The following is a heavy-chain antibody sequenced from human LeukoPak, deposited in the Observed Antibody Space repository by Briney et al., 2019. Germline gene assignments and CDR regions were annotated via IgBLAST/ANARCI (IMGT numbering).Heavy chain of an antibody. CDR1: GFTVSSNY. CDR2: IYSGGTT. V-gene: IGHV3-53*01. J-gene: IGHJ4*02. CDR3: ARATYYYDSRGYLLDY. Sequence: PGGSLRLSCAASGFTVSSNYMSWVRQAPGKGLEWVSIIYSGGTTYYADSVKGRFTISRDSSKNTLSLQMNSLRAEDTAMYYCARATYYYDSRGYLLDYWGQGTRVTVSS. D-gene: IGHD3-22*01.